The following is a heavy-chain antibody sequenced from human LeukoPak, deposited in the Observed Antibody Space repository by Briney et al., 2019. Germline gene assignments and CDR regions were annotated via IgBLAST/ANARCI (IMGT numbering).Heavy chain of an antibody. CDR2: IYHGGST. D-gene: IGHD6-6*01. J-gene: IGHJ4*02. V-gene: IGHV4-30-2*01. CDR1: GGSISSADYS. CDR3: AKWKYSNSGIDDY. Sequence: SETLSLTCAVSGGSISSADYSWSWIRQPPGKGLEWIGYIYHGGSTYYNPSLKSRVTISVDRSKNMLYLQMNSLRAEDTAVYYCAKWKYSNSGIDDYWGQGTLVTVSS.